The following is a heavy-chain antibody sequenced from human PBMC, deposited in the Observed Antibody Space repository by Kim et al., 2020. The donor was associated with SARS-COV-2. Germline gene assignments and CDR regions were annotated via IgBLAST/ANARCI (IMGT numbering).Heavy chain of an antibody. CDR1: GFNFSTYW. CDR3: VRAASGYDF. Sequence: GGSLRLSCAASGFNFSTYWMHWVRQAPGKGLVWVAHINSDGSSTSYADSVKGRFTISRDNAKNTLYLQMNSLRGDDTAVYYCVRAASGYDFWCQGTLVTV. D-gene: IGHD5-12*01. CDR2: INSDGSST. V-gene: IGHV3-74*01. J-gene: IGHJ4*02.